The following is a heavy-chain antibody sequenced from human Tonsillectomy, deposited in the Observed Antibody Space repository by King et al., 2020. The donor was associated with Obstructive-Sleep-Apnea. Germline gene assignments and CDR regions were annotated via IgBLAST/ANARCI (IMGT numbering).Heavy chain of an antibody. J-gene: IGHJ6*02. CDR3: AGRYLDWLSQTFYGLNV. D-gene: IGHD3-9*01. CDR2: FYYSGST. V-gene: IGHV4-39*01. Sequence: QVQLQESGPGLVKPSETLSLTCTVSGGSVSSRSYYWGLIRQPPGKGLGWIGGFYYSGSTDYNPSRKSRVPISVDTSKNQFSLMLTSVTAADTAVYYCAGRYLDWLSQTFYGLNVWGQGTTVTVSS. CDR1: GGSVSSRSYY.